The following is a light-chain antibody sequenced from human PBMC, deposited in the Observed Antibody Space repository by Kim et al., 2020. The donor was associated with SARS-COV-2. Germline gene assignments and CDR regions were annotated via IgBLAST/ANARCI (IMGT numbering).Light chain of an antibody. CDR2: GAS. CDR1: QSISTY. Sequence: EIVMTQSPATLSVSPGERATLSCRASQSISTYLAWYQQKPGQAPRLLIYGASTRATGVPARFSASGSGTEFTLTISSLQSEDFAVYYCHQYNDWPPGDTFGQGTKVDIK. CDR3: HQYNDWPPGDT. J-gene: IGKJ2*01. V-gene: IGKV3-15*01.